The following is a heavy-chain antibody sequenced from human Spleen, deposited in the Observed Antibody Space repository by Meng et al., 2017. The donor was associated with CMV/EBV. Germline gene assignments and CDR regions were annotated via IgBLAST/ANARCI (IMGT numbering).Heavy chain of an antibody. D-gene: IGHD3-16*01. CDR1: GVSLTGSNW. Sequence: CSVAGVSLTGSNWWSWVRQAPGEGLEWIGEIYHTGRTNYNPSLESRPTMSVDKSKNEFSLTVTSLTAADTAVYFCARVGDWGSYLEFWGQGALVTVSS. CDR3: ARVGDWGSYLEF. CDR2: IYHTGRT. J-gene: IGHJ4*02. V-gene: IGHV4-4*01.